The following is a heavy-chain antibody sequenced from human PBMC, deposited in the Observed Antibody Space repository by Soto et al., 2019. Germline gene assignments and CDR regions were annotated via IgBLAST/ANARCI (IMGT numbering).Heavy chain of an antibody. CDR2: IIPVFQTA. CDR3: ASSGSSYMWFNEF. Sequence: QEQLVQSGAEVKKPGSSVKVSCKASGGLFSSYPISWVRQVPGQGLEWMGGIIPVFQTAYYTQRFQGRVTITADESANAAYMELSSLTSEDRAMNFWASSGSSYMWFNEFWGHGGPITVSS. J-gene: IGHJ4*01. V-gene: IGHV1-69*01. CDR1: GGLFSSYP. D-gene: IGHD2-15*01.